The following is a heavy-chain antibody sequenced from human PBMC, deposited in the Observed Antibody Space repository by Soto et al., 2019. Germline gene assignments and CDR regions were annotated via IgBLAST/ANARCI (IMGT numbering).Heavy chain of an antibody. CDR3: ARGRSSGWYRNAFDI. D-gene: IGHD6-19*01. CDR1: GGSFSGYY. CDR2: INHSGST. J-gene: IGHJ3*02. Sequence: QVQLQQWGAGLLKPSETLSLTCAVYGGSFSGYYWSWIRQPPGKGLAWIGEINHSGSTNYNPSLKSRVTISVDTSKNQFSLKLSSVTAADTAVYYCARGRSSGWYRNAFDIWGQGTMVTVSS. V-gene: IGHV4-34*01.